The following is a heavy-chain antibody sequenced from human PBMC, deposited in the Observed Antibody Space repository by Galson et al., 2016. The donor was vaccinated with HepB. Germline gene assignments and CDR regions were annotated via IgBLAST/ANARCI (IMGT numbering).Heavy chain of an antibody. CDR3: ARDMEGYGEYVGDFDP. V-gene: IGHV4-31*03. Sequence: TLSLTCTVSGDSITKGYHYWSWIRQHPVKGLEWIGYIYYSGSTHYSPSLKSRLTISIDTSKNQFSLKLTSVTAADTAVDYCARDMEGYGEYVGDFDPWGQGNLVTVSS. CDR1: GDSITKGYHY. J-gene: IGHJ5*02. D-gene: IGHD4-17*01. CDR2: IYYSGST.